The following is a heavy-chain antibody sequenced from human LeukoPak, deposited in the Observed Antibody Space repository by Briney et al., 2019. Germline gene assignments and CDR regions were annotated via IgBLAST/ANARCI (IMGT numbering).Heavy chain of an antibody. V-gene: IGHV4-34*01. CDR2: INHSGST. Sequence: SETLSLTCAVYGGSFSGYYWSWIRQPPGKGLEWIGEINHSGSTNYNPSPKSRVTISVDTSKNQCLLKLSSVTAADTAVYYCARGRYYYGSGSYYNGGPNWFDPWGQGTLVTVSS. CDR3: ARGRYYYGSGSYYNGGPNWFDP. J-gene: IGHJ5*02. D-gene: IGHD3-10*01. CDR1: GGSFSGYY.